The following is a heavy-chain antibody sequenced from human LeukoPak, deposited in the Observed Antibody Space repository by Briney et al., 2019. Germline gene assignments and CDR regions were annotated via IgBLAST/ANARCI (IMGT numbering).Heavy chain of an antibody. V-gene: IGHV1-18*01. CDR3: ARDGHGSGSYYNTYYYGMDV. CDR1: GYTFTSYG. CDR2: ISAYNGNT. D-gene: IGHD3-10*01. Sequence: ASVKVSCKASGYTFTSYGISWVRQAPGQGLEWMGWISAYNGNTNYAQKLQGRVTMTTDTSTSTAYMELRSLRSDDTAVYYCARDGHGSGSYYNTYYYGMDVWGQGTTVTVSS. J-gene: IGHJ6*02.